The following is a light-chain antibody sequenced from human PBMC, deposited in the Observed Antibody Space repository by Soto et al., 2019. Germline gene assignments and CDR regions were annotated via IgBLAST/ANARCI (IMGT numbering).Light chain of an antibody. V-gene: IGKV3-20*01. CDR1: ETVTSDY. Sequence: EVVLTQSPGTLSLSPGERATLSSRASETVTSDYLAWYQQKPGQAPRLLFYGASRRAAGIPDRFSGSGYGTDFTLIISRLEPEDFVMYYCHQYGTSPWTFGQGTKVEIK. J-gene: IGKJ1*01. CDR3: HQYGTSPWT. CDR2: GAS.